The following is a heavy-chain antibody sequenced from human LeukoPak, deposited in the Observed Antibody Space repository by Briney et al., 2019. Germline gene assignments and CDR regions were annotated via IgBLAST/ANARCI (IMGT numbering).Heavy chain of an antibody. J-gene: IGHJ5*02. CDR1: GLTFSDAW. Sequence: PGGSLRLSCVASGLTFSDAWMSWVRQAPGKGLEWVARIKSKIDGETKEYAAPVKGRFTISRDDLETTLYLQMNSLKTDDTAVYYCTTDEFDPWGQGTLVTVSS. V-gene: IGHV3-15*01. CDR2: IKSKIDGETK. CDR3: TTDEFDP.